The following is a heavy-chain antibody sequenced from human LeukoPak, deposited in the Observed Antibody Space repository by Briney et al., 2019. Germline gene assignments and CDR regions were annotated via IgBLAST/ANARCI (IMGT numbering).Heavy chain of an antibody. CDR2: IKQDGSEK. CDR1: GFTFSSYW. J-gene: IGHJ4*02. V-gene: IGHV3-7*03. D-gene: IGHD5-24*01. Sequence: PGGSLRLSCAASGFTFSSYWMSWVRQAPGKGLEWVGNIKQDGSEKYYVDSVKGRFTISRDNPKNSLYLQMNSLRAEDTAVYYCARDGMATITSPPGYWGQGTLVTVSS. CDR3: ARDGMATITSPPGY.